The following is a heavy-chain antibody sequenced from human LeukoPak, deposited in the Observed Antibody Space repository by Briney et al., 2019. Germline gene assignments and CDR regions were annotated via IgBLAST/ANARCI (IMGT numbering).Heavy chain of an antibody. V-gene: IGHV3-23*01. CDR1: GFTFSSYA. J-gene: IGHJ4*02. CDR2: ISGSGSST. CDR3: AKGGSRHYYDY. Sequence: PGGSLRLSCSASGFTFSSYALSWVRQAPGRVLEWVSAISGSGSSTYYADSVKGRFTISRDNSKNTLYLQMNSLTAEDTAVYYCAKGGSRHYYDYWGQGTLVTVSS. D-gene: IGHD6-25*01.